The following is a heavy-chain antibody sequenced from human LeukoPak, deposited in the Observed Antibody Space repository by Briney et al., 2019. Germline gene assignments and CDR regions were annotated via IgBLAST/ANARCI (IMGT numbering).Heavy chain of an antibody. CDR3: ARDVVVKGWFDP. V-gene: IGHV3-74*01. CDR2: INSDGSST. Sequence: PGGSLRLSCAASGFTFSDYWMHWVRQAPGKGLVWVSRINSDGSSTSYADSVKGRFTISRDNAKNTLYLQMNSLRAEDTAVYYCARDVVVKGWFDPWGQGTLVTVSS. J-gene: IGHJ5*02. D-gene: IGHD3-22*01. CDR1: GFTFSDYW.